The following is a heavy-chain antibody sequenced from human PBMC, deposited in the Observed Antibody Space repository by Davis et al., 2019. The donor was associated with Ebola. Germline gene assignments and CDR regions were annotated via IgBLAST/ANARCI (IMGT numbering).Heavy chain of an antibody. CDR3: ARAAFWSGFYNWFDP. Sequence: AASVKVSCKASGYTFTSYAMNWVRQAPGQGLEWMGWIMTANGNTDYAQKFQGRVTITRDTSASTAYMELSSLRSEDTAVYYCARAAFWSGFYNWFDPWGQGTLVTVSS. J-gene: IGHJ5*02. CDR2: IMTANGNT. CDR1: GYTFTSYA. D-gene: IGHD3-3*01. V-gene: IGHV1-3*04.